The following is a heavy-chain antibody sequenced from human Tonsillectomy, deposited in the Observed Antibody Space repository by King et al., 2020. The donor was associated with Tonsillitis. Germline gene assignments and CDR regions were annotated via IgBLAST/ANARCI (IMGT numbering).Heavy chain of an antibody. V-gene: IGHV4-61*02. J-gene: IGHJ4*02. Sequence: QLQESGPGLVKPSQTLSLTCTVSGGSITTSVNYWSWIRQPAGKGLEWIGRVFASWRHDYNPSLKSRVTMSIDTSKNQFSLRLNSLTAADTAVYYCEGEWSWGQGTLVTVSS. CDR2: VFASWRH. D-gene: IGHD3-3*01. CDR1: GGSITTSVNY. CDR3: EGEWS.